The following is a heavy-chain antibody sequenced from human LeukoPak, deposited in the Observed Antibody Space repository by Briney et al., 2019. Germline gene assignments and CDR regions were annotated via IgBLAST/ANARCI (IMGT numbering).Heavy chain of an antibody. CDR1: GDSMISYY. CDR3: ARLLPNTLPGLPYNYHYLDV. D-gene: IGHD2-15*01. Sequence: SETLSLTCTVSGDSMISYYWSWIRQLPGKGLEWIGYIYYTGTTNYNPSLRSRVIISVDTSRNQFPLRLNSVTAADTAVYYCARLLPNTLPGLPYNYHYLDVWGKGTTVAVSS. J-gene: IGHJ6*03. V-gene: IGHV4-59*01. CDR2: IYYTGTT.